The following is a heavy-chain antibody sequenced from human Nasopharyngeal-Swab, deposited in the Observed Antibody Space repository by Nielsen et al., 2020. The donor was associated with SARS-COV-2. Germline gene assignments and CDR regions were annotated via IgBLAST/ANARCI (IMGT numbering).Heavy chain of an antibody. CDR3: ARHVGSSWYLDAFDI. V-gene: IGHV5-51*01. D-gene: IGHD6-13*01. J-gene: IGHJ3*02. CDR1: GYSFTSYW. Sequence: GESLKISCKGSGYSFTSYWIGWVRQIPGKGLEWMGIIYPGDSDTRYSPSFQGQVTISADKSISTAYLQWSSLKASDTAMYYCARHVGSSWYLDAFDIWGQGTMVTVSS. CDR2: IYPGDSDT.